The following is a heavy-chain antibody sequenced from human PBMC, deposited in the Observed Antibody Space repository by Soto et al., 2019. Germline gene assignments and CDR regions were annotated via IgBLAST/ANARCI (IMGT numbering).Heavy chain of an antibody. CDR2: IYYSGST. CDR1: GGSISSSSYY. J-gene: IGHJ6*02. V-gene: IGHV4-39*02. Sequence: SETLSLTCTVSGGSISSSSYYWGWIRQPPGKGLEWIGSIYYSGSTYYNPSLKSRVTISVDTSKNQFSLKLSSVTAAGTAVYYCAREGTWIQLLSYYYGMDVWGQGTTVTVSS. CDR3: AREGTWIQLLSYYYGMDV. D-gene: IGHD5-18*01.